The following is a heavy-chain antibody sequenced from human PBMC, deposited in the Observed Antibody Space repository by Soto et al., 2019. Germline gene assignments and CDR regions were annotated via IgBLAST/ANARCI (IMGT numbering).Heavy chain of an antibody. V-gene: IGHV3-30*18. J-gene: IGHJ4*02. CDR3: AKDLVRVGFDY. CDR2: ISYDGSNK. CDR1: GFTFSSYG. D-gene: IGHD3-10*01. Sequence: QVQLVESGGGVVQPGRSLRLSCAASGFTFSSYGMHWVRQAPGKGLEWVAVISYDGSNKYYADSVKGRFTISRDNSKNTLYLPMNSLRAEDTAVYYCAKDLVRVGFDYWGQGTLVTVSS.